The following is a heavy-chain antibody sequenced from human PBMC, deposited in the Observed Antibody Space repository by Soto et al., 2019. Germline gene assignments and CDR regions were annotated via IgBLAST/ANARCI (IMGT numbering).Heavy chain of an antibody. CDR3: ARATYYYDSSGYSYYFDY. CDR1: GGSISSYY. V-gene: IGHV4-59*01. CDR2: IYYSGST. D-gene: IGHD3-22*01. Sequence: PSETLSLTCTVSGGSISSYYWSWIRQPPGKGLEWIGYIYYSGSTNYNPSLKSRVTIPVDTSKNQFSLKLSSVTAADTAVYYCARATYYYDSSGYSYYFDYWGQGTLVTVSS. J-gene: IGHJ4*02.